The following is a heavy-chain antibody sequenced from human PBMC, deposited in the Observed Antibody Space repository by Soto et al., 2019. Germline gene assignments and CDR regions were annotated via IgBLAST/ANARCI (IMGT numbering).Heavy chain of an antibody. Sequence: GGSLRLSCAASGFTFSSYGMHWVRQAPGKGLEWVAVISYDGSNKYYADSVKGRFTISRDNSKNTLYLQMNSLRAEDTAVYYCARHPERIAQIGWFDPWGQGTLVTVSS. D-gene: IGHD6-13*01. CDR1: GFTFSSYG. V-gene: IGHV3-30*03. CDR3: ARHPERIAQIGWFDP. J-gene: IGHJ5*02. CDR2: ISYDGSNK.